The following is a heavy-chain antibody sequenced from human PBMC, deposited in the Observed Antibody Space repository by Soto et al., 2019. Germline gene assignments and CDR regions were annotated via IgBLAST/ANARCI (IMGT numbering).Heavy chain of an antibody. Sequence: QVQLVQSGAEVKQPGSSVKVSCKASGGTFSSCAISWVRQAPGQGLEWMGGIIPIFGTANYAQKFQGRVTITADESTSTAYMELSSLRSEDTAVYYCARGTEYCGGDCYSGYWYFDLWGRGTLVTVSS. J-gene: IGHJ2*01. CDR3: ARGTEYCGGDCYSGYWYFDL. V-gene: IGHV1-69*12. CDR1: GGTFSSCA. D-gene: IGHD2-21*02. CDR2: IIPIFGTA.